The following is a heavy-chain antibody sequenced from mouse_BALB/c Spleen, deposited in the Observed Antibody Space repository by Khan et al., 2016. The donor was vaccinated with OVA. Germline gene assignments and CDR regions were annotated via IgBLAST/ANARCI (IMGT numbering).Heavy chain of an antibody. CDR2: INPSTGYT. CDR3: ARRGLRWDFDY. D-gene: IGHD1-1*01. J-gene: IGHJ2*01. V-gene: IGHV1-7*01. CDR1: GYTFINYW. Sequence: QVQLKQSGAELAKPGASVNMSCKASGYTFINYWILWVKQRPGQGLEWIGYINPSTGYTEYNQNFKDKATLTADKSSSTAYMQLSSLTSEDSAVYYCARRGLRWDFDYWGQGTTLTVSS.